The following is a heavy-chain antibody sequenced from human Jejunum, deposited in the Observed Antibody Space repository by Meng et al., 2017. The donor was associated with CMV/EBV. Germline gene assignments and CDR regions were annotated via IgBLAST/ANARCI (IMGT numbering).Heavy chain of an antibody. CDR1: GFTFNNHR. J-gene: IGHJ5*01. CDR2: IKGDGSET. CDR3: ARVPNDNNRRFDS. D-gene: IGHD1/OR15-1a*01. Sequence: VPCVGPGGRLARPGGALRLSCPASGFTFNNHRMHWVRQAPGKGLEWAAGIKGDGSETYYMESVKGRFTISSDSAKNSLYLQMNSLGAEDTAIYYCARVPNDNNRRFDSWGRGTLVTVSS. V-gene: IGHV3-7*04.